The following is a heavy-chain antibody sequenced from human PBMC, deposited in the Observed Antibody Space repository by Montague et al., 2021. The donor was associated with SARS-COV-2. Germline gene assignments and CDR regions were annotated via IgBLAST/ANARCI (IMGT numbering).Heavy chain of an antibody. D-gene: IGHD3-16*01. CDR2: IYTSGTT. Sequence: IYTSGTTNYNPSLNSRVTLSIDTSKNQFSLTVNSVTAADTAMYYCARDPGLAGYTAGLGYWGQGTLGTVS. V-gene: IGHV4-61*02. CDR3: ARDPGLAGYTAGLGY. J-gene: IGHJ4*02.